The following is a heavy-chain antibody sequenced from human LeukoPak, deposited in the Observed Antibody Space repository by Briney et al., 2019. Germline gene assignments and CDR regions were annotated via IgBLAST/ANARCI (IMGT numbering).Heavy chain of an antibody. V-gene: IGHV1-8*03. CDR2: INPNSANT. J-gene: IGHJ3*02. CDR1: GYTFTDYD. D-gene: IGHD4-17*01. Sequence: ASVTVSCTTSGYTFTDYDIHWGRQAPGQGLEWMGWINPNSANTDYAQKLQGRVTLTRDTSLSIAYMELSSLTSEDAAVYFCARGDFGETNTAFDIWGQGTLVAVSS. CDR3: ARGDFGETNTAFDI.